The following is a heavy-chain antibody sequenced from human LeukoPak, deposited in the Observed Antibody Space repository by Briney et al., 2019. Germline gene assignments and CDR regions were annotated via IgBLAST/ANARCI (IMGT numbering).Heavy chain of an antibody. V-gene: IGHV4-59*01. J-gene: IGHJ4*02. CDR2: IYYTGRT. Sequence: SETLSPTGTVSGGSISSYYWSWIRQPPGKGLEWIGSIYYTGRTNYNPSLKSRVTISVDTSKNQFSLKLTSVTAADTAVYYCARYGDGYDFKYWGQGTLVTVSS. CDR1: GGSISSYY. CDR3: ARYGDGYDFKY. D-gene: IGHD5-24*01.